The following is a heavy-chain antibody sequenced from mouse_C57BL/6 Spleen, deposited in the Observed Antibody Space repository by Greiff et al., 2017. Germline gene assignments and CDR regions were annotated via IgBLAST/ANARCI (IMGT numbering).Heavy chain of an antibody. CDR1: GFTFSDYG. Sequence: EVKVVESGGGLVKPGGSLKLSCAASGFTFSDYGMHWVRQAPEKGLEWVAYISSGSSTIYYADTVKGRFTISRDNAKNTLFLQMTSLRSEDTAMYYCASPFYYGSFFAYWGQGTLVTVSA. CDR3: ASPFYYGSFFAY. CDR2: ISSGSSTI. J-gene: IGHJ3*01. D-gene: IGHD1-1*01. V-gene: IGHV5-17*01.